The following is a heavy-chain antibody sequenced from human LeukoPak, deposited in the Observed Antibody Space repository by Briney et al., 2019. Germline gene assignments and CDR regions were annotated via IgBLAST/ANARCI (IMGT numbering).Heavy chain of an antibody. D-gene: IGHD3-9*01. CDR1: GFTFSSYS. CDR3: ARHGNYFDWAFGAFDI. Sequence: GGSLRLSCAASGFTFSSYSMNWVRQAPGKGLEWVSSIRSSSSYIYYADSVKGRFTISRDNAKNSLYLQMNSLRAEDTAVYYCARHGNYFDWAFGAFDIWGQGTMVTVSS. J-gene: IGHJ3*02. CDR2: IRSSSSYI. V-gene: IGHV3-21*01.